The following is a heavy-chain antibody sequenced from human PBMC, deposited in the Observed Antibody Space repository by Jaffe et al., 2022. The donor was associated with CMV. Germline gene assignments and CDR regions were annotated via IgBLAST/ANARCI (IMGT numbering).Heavy chain of an antibody. CDR3: ARGVVAVAGHDV. D-gene: IGHD6-19*01. V-gene: IGHV4-34*01. Sequence: QVQLQQWGAGLLKPSETLSLTCAVYGGSFSGYYWSWIRQPPGKGLEWIGEINHSGSTNYNPSLKSRVTISVDTSKNQFSLKLSSVTAADTAVYYCARGVVAVAGHDVWGKGTTVTVSS. CDR2: INHSGST. CDR1: GGSFSGYY. J-gene: IGHJ6*04.